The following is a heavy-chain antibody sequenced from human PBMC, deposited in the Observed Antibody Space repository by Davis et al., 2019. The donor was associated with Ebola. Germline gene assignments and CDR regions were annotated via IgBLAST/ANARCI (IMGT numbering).Heavy chain of an antibody. CDR1: GFTFSSNW. J-gene: IGHJ4*02. CDR3: ARDQGSQGNFHY. D-gene: IGHD6-19*01. Sequence: GGSLRLSCAASGFTFSSNWIHWVRQAPGKGLEWVANIKQDGSTKYYVDSVKGRFTISRDNARNSLYLQMDSLRAEDTALYYCARDQGSQGNFHYWGQGTLVAVSS. CDR2: IKQDGSTK. V-gene: IGHV3-7*01.